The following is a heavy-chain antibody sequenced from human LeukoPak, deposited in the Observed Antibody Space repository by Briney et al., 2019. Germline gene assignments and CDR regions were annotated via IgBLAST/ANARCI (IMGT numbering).Heavy chain of an antibody. V-gene: IGHV3-64*01. CDR2: ISSNGGST. J-gene: IGHJ4*02. D-gene: IGHD2-2*01. Sequence: GSLRLSCAASGFTFSSYAMHWVRQAPGKGLEYVSAISSNGGSTYYANSVKGRFTISRDNSKNTLYLQMGSLRAEDMAVYYCARGYCSSTSCPGDYWGQGTLVTVSS. CDR1: GFTFSSYA. CDR3: ARGYCSSTSCPGDY.